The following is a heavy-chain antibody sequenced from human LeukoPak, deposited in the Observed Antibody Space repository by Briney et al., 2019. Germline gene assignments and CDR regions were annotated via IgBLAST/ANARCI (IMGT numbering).Heavy chain of an antibody. J-gene: IGHJ4*02. D-gene: IGHD2-21*02. CDR3: AKFSPMTASHYFDF. Sequence: GGSLRLSCAASGFTFSDYYMSWIRQAPGKGLEWVSYISTSSSYTDYADSVKGRFTISRDNARNSLYLQMNSLIAEDTAVYSFAKFSPMTASHYFDFWGQGTLVTVSS. CDR1: GFTFSDYY. CDR2: ISTSSSYT. V-gene: IGHV3-11*03.